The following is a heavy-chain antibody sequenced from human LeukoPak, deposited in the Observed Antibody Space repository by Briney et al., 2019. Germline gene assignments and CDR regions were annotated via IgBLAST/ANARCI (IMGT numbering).Heavy chain of an antibody. D-gene: IGHD3-10*01. CDR3: AITVRGVIMGLDY. CDR1: GFTFTSYS. CDR2: ISGDSIHI. Sequence: GGSLRLSCAAAGFTFTSYSMNWVRQAPGRGLEWVSSISGDSIHIYYADSVRGRFTISRDNAKSSLFLQMNSLRAEDTAVYYCAITVRGVIMGLDYWGQGTLVTVSS. J-gene: IGHJ4*02. V-gene: IGHV3-21*01.